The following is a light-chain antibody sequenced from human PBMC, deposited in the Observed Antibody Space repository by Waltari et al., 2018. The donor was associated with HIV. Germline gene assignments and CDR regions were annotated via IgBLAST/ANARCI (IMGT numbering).Light chain of an antibody. CDR1: ALPKKY. CDR3: YSTDSSGFGV. V-gene: IGLV3-10*01. CDR2: EDS. Sequence: SYELTQPPSVSVSPGHTARITCSGDALPKKYAYWYQQKSGQAPVLVIYEDSKRPSGIPERLSGSRSGTMATVTISGAQVEDEGDYHCYSTDSSGFGVFGGGTKLTVL. J-gene: IGLJ2*01.